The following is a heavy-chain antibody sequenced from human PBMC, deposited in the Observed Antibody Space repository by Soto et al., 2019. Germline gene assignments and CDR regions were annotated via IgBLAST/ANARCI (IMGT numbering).Heavy chain of an antibody. CDR3: ARGRVYTLGYFDY. V-gene: IGHV4-34*01. CDR2: INHIGST. CDR1: GGSSRGYY. Sequence: PSVPLSLTSAVYGGSSRGYYWSWSRQPPRTGPERIGEINHIGSTNYSPSLKRRVSISVDTSRNQFSLHLSSVTAADTAVYYGARGRVYTLGYFDYWGQGTLVTVAS. D-gene: IGHD3-3*01. J-gene: IGHJ4*02.